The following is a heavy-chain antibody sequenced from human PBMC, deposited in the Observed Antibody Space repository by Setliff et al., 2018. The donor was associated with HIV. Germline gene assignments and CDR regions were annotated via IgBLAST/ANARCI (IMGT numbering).Heavy chain of an antibody. V-gene: IGHV4-39*07. CDR1: GGSISINSYY. J-gene: IGHJ4*02. CDR3: ARQNYYDISGYYERPLDFDY. Sequence: PSETLSLTCTVSGGSISINSYYWGWIRQPPGKGLEWIGSIYYSGSTYYKPSLKSRVTISVDTSNNRFSLRLYSVTAADTAMYYCARQNYYDISGYYERPLDFDYWGQGTLVTVSS. D-gene: IGHD3-22*01. CDR2: IYYSGST.